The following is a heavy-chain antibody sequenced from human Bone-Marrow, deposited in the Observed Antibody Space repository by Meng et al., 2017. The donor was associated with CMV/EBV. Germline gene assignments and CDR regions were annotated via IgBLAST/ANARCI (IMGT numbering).Heavy chain of an antibody. D-gene: IGHD2-2*01. CDR3: ARAYRGARDY. Sequence: GESLKISCAASGFTFSSYEMNWVRQAPGKGLEWVAGIKEDESEIYYLDLVKGRFTISRDNAKNSLYLQMDDLRAEDTAVYFCARAYRGARDYWGRGTLVTVSS. CDR1: GFTFSSYE. J-gene: IGHJ4*02. CDR2: IKEDESEI. V-gene: IGHV3-7*04.